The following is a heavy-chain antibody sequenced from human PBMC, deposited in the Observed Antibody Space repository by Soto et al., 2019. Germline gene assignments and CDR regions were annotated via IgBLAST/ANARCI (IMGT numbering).Heavy chain of an antibody. CDR3: ARRHRPSYTSDY. J-gene: IGHJ4*02. CDR2: INWNSGSI. V-gene: IGHV3-9*01. CDR1: GFTFDDYA. D-gene: IGHD4-4*01. Sequence: EVQLVESGGGLVQPGRSLRLSCAASGFTFDDYAMHWVRQVPGKGLEWVSGINWNSGSIGYADSVKGRFAISRDNVKNSLHLQMNSLRAEDTAFYYCARRHRPSYTSDYWGQGTLVTVSS.